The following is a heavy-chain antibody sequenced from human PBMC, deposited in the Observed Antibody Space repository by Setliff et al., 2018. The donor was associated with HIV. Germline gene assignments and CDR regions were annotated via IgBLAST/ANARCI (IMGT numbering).Heavy chain of an antibody. Sequence: GESLRISCAVSGFTFSGYALHWVRQAPGKGLVWVAVISYDGVNAYYAESVEGRFTVSRDNSKNTLFLQMNSLRLEDTAVYYCAREGGSPRYFDYWGQGTLVTSPQ. D-gene: IGHD3-10*01. CDR1: GFTFSGYA. CDR3: AREGGSPRYFDY. V-gene: IGHV3-30-3*01. CDR2: ISYDGVNA. J-gene: IGHJ4*02.